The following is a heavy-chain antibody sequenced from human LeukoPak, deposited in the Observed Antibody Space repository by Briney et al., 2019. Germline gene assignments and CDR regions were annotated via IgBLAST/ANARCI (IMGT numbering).Heavy chain of an antibody. CDR1: GFNFSNYY. J-gene: IGHJ4*02. CDR3: AGSGWPDDH. V-gene: IGHV3-11*01. Sequence: PGGSLRLSCVGSGFNFSNYYMSWIRQAPGKGLEWISYISPNAVNRYYVDSVKGRFTISRDNAKNSLFLQMNSLRGEDTAVYYCAGSGWPDDHWGQGTLVTVSS. CDR2: ISPNAVNR. D-gene: IGHD3-9*01.